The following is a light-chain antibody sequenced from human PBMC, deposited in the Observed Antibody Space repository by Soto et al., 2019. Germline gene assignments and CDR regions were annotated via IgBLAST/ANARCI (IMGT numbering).Light chain of an antibody. CDR1: QDISNY. V-gene: IGKV1-33*01. J-gene: IGKJ3*01. CDR3: QQYDNLPFT. CDR2: DAS. Sequence: DIQMTQSPSSLSASVGDRVTITCQASQDISNYLNWYQQKPGKAPKLLIYDASNLEKGVPPRFIGSGSGTDFTFTTSTLQPEEIATDYCQQYDNLPFTFGPGTKVFSK.